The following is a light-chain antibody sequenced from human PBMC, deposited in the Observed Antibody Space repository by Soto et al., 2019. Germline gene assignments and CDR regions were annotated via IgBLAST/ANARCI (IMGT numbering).Light chain of an antibody. Sequence: QSVLTQPPSASGTPGQRVTISCSGSSSNIGSNTVNWYQQLPGAAPKLLIYGSNQRPSGVPDRVSGSKSGTSASLAISGLQSEDEADDYCAAWDDSLNGHVVFGGGTQLTVL. CDR2: GSN. CDR3: AAWDDSLNGHVV. V-gene: IGLV1-44*01. J-gene: IGLJ2*01. CDR1: SSNIGSNT.